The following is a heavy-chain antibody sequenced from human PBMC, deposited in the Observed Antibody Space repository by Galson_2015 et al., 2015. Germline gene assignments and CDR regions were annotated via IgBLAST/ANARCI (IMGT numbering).Heavy chain of an antibody. D-gene: IGHD6-6*01. J-gene: IGHJ4*02. CDR2: IRNDGSNK. V-gene: IGHV3-33*01. CDR3: ARDEYGSSSFFDY. Sequence: SLRLSCAASGFTFSSYGMNWVRQAPGKGLEWVAVIRNDGSNKYYADSVKGRFTIPRDNSKNTLYLQMNSLRAEDTAVYYCARDEYGSSSFFDYWGQGTLVTVSS. CDR1: GFTFSSYG.